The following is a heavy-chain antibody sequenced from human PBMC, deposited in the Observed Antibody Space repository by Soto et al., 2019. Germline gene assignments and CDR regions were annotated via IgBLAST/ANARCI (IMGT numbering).Heavy chain of an antibody. J-gene: IGHJ4*02. CDR1: GDSIRGGSSY. CDR2: ISSSANT. D-gene: IGHD3-3*02. Sequence: SETLSLTCTVSGDSIRGGSSYWTWIRQHPGEGLEWLGYISSSANTYYNPSLRSRLSISADTSGNHFSLRLTSVTAADTAVYHCARGLISRSYYFNYWGQGALVTVSS. V-gene: IGHV4-31*03. CDR3: ARGLISRSYYFNY.